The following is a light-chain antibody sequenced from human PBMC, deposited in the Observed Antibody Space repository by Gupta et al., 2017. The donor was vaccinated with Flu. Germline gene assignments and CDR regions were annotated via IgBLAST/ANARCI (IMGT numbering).Light chain of an antibody. J-gene: IGLJ3*02. CDR2: YDS. V-gene: IGLV2-14*03. CDR1: SSDVVGDDY. Sequence: SSDVVGDDYVSLYQQHPGKATNLLLFYDSNRPSGVANRFSCSKSGNTASLTIAALQADDEADYYYSSFISSATLGVFGGGTKLTVL. CDR3: SSFISSATLGV.